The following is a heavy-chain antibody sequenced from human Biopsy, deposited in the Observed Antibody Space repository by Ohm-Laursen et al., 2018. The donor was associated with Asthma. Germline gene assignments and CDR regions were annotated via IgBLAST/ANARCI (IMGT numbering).Heavy chain of an antibody. CDR1: GFAVSRDY. V-gene: IGHV3-53*01. J-gene: IGHJ4*02. CDR2: IYSGGTS. CDR3: ARGDSSNWSHYYFDY. D-gene: IGHD3-22*01. Sequence: SLRLSCAASGFAVSRDYMFWVRQPPGKGLEWVSVIYSGGTSHTADSVRGRFTISRDYSKNTLYLQMHSLRAEDTAVYYCARGDSSNWSHYYFDYWGQGTLVTVSS.